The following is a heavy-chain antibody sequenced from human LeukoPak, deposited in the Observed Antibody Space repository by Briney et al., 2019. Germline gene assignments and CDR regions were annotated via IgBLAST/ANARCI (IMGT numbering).Heavy chain of an antibody. CDR1: RFTFDDYA. D-gene: IGHD3-10*01. CDR3: AKDYYDSGSYFDY. J-gene: IGHJ4*02. CDR2: ISGKGDST. V-gene: IGHV3-43*02. Sequence: GGSLRLSCALSRFTFDDYAFHWVRQPPGKGLEWVAVISGKGDSTDYADSVKGRFTISRDNSKNSLYLQMNSLRTEDTAVYYCAKDYYDSGSYFDYWGQGTLVTVSS.